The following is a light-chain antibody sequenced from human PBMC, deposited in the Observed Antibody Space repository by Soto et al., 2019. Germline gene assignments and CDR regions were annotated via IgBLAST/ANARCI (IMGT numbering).Light chain of an antibody. CDR2: DAS. J-gene: IGKJ3*01. Sequence: DIQMTQSPSSLSASVGDRVTITCQASQDISKYLNWYQQKPGKAPKLLIYDASNLETGVPSRFSGSGSGTDFTFTISSLQPEDIATYYCQQYGNLPFTFGPGTKVDIK. V-gene: IGKV1-33*01. CDR1: QDISKY. CDR3: QQYGNLPFT.